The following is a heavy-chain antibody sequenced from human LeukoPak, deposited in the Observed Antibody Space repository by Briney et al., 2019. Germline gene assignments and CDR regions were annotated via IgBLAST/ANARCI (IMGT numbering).Heavy chain of an antibody. V-gene: IGHV3-23*01. Sequence: GGSLRLSCAASGFTFNSHAMSWVRRAPGQGLEWVSAVSATGSITYYTDSVKGRFTISRDNSKNTVYLQMNSLRAEDTAVYYCARDVDTVTTFAAFDIWGQGTMVTVSS. CDR1: GFTFNSHA. D-gene: IGHD4-11*01. CDR3: ARDVDTVTTFAAFDI. J-gene: IGHJ3*02. CDR2: VSATGSIT.